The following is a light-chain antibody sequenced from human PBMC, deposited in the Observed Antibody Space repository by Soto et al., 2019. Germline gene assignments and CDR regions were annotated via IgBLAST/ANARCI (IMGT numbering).Light chain of an antibody. CDR1: QTVSSW. J-gene: IGKJ2*01. Sequence: DIQMTQFPSTLSASIGDRVTITCRASQTVSSWLAWYQQKPGKAPKLLIYKAATLENGVPSRFSGSGSGTDFTLTISSLQPDDFATYYCQQYHRYSSYTFGQGTRMEIK. CDR2: KAA. CDR3: QQYHRYSSYT. V-gene: IGKV1-5*03.